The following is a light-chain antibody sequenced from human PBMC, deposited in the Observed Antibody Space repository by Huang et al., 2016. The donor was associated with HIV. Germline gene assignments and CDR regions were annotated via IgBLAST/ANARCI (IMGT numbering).Light chain of an antibody. CDR2: GAS. J-gene: IGKJ3*01. Sequence: ERVMTQSPVTLSVSPGERATFSCRASQSISSKLAWYQQKPGQAPRLRIDGASTRATGIPARFSGSGSGTEFTLTISSLQSEDFAVYYCQQYNNWPFTFGPGTRVDIK. CDR1: QSISSK. V-gene: IGKV3-15*01. CDR3: QQYNNWPFT.